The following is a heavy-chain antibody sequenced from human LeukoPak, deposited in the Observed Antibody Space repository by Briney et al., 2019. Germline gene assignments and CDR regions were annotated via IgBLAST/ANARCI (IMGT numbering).Heavy chain of an antibody. V-gene: IGHV1-69*05. Sequence: SVKVSCKASGGTFSSYAISWVRQAPGQGLEWMGGIIPIFGTANYAQKFQGRVTITTDESTSTAYMELSSLRSEDTAVYYCARSPDHLGIGYIWGQGTLVTVSS. J-gene: IGHJ4*02. D-gene: IGHD7-27*01. CDR1: GGTFSSYA. CDR3: ARSPDHLGIGYI. CDR2: IIPIFGTA.